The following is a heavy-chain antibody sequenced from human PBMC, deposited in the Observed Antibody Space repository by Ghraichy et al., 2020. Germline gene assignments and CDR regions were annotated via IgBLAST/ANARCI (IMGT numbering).Heavy chain of an antibody. D-gene: IGHD3-10*01. CDR1: GFSIRASRYY. CDR2: IYWSGTT. V-gene: IGHV4-39*01. CDR3: ARQRLDWFGESDFRFYALDV. Sequence: SETLSLTCKVSGFSIRASRYYWAWIRQSPGKGLEWVATIYWSGTTYYSPSLEGRVTISEDTPNNQISLRLRSVTAADTAVYYCARQRLDWFGESDFRFYALDVWGQGTAVTVSS. J-gene: IGHJ6*02.